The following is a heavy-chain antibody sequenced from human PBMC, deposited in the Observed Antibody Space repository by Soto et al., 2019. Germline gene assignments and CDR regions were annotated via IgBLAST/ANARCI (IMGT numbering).Heavy chain of an antibody. CDR3: ARYSALSGTYYFDY. Sequence: QVQLQESGPGLVRPSGTLSLTCAVSGGSISSTNWWSWVRQTPGRGLEWIAEIHHSGSANYNPSLTSRVTLSVDKSKNHFSLKLSSVTAADTAVYHGARYSALSGTYYFDYWGQGTLVTVSS. CDR2: IHHSGSA. V-gene: IGHV4-4*02. CDR1: GGSISSTNW. D-gene: IGHD1-7*01. J-gene: IGHJ4*02.